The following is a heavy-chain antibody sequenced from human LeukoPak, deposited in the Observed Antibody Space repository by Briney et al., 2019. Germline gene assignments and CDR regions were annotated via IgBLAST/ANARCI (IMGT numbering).Heavy chain of an antibody. CDR1: GFTFSSYW. J-gene: IGHJ4*02. D-gene: IGHD5-12*01. V-gene: IGHV3-74*01. Sequence: GGSLRLSCAASGFTFSSYWMHWVRQAPGKGLVWVSRINSDGSSTSYADSVKGRFTISRDNSKNTLYLQMNSLRAEDTAVYYCAKDLAKPGYFDYWGQGTLVTVSS. CDR2: INSDGSST. CDR3: AKDLAKPGYFDY.